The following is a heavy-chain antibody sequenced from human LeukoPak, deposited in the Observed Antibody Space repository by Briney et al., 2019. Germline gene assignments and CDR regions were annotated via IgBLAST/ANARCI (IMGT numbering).Heavy chain of an antibody. CDR3: ARGQGRYCY. D-gene: IGHD3-9*01. V-gene: IGHV4-34*01. J-gene: IGHJ4*02. CDR1: GGSFSDYY. Sequence: SETLSLTCAVYGGSFSDYYWSWIRQPPGKGLEWIGEINHSGSTNYNPSLKSRVTISVDTSKNQFSLKLSSVTAADTAVYYCARGQGRYCYWGQGTLVTVSS. CDR2: INHSGST.